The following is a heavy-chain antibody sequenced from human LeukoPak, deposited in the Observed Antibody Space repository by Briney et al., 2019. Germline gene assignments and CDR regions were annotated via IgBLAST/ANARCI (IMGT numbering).Heavy chain of an antibody. CDR1: GGSISSSNW. Sequence: SGTLSLTRAVSGGSISSSNWWSWVRQPPGKGLEWIGEIYHSGSTNYNPSLKSRVTISVDTSKNQFSLKLSSVTAADTAVYYCARVGYSSSWYYRYDAFDIWGQGTMVTVSS. V-gene: IGHV4-4*02. CDR2: IYHSGST. CDR3: ARVGYSSSWYYRYDAFDI. D-gene: IGHD6-13*01. J-gene: IGHJ3*02.